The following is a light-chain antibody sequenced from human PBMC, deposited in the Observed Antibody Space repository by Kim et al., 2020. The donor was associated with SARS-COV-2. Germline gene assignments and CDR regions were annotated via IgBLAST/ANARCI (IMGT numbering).Light chain of an antibody. CDR3: AAWDDSLSESL. Sequence: GHGVTISCSGSSSNIGINYVYWYQQLPGTAPKLLIYRNSQRPSGVPDRFSGSKSGTSASLAISGLRSEDEADYYCAAWDDSLSESLFGGGTKLTVL. CDR2: RNS. V-gene: IGLV1-47*01. J-gene: IGLJ3*02. CDR1: SSNIGINY.